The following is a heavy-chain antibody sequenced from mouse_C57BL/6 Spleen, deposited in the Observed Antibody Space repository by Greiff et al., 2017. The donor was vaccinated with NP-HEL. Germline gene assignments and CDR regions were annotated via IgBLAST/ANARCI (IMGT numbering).Heavy chain of an antibody. J-gene: IGHJ4*01. CDR3: ERDYSGGSYNYYAMDY. Sequence: QVQLQQPGAELVKPGASVKLSCKASGYTFTSYWMHWVMQRPGQGLEWIGMIHPNSGSTNYNEKLKSKATLTVDKSSSTAYMQLSSLTSEDSAVYYCERDYSGGSYNYYAMDYWGQGTSVTVSS. CDR1: GYTFTSYW. V-gene: IGHV1-64*01. D-gene: IGHD1-1*01. CDR2: IHPNSGST.